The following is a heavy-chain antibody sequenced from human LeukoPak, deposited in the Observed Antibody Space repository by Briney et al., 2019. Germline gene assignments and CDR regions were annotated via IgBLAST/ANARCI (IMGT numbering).Heavy chain of an antibody. J-gene: IGHJ6*02. Sequence: GGSLRLSCEGSGFTFSNYWMGWVRQAPGKGLQWVANIKTDGSEKYYVDSVKGRFTISRDNAQNSAYLQMNSLRDDDTAVYYCARGHYGLDVWGQGTTVTVSS. CDR2: IKTDGSEK. CDR3: ARGHYGLDV. V-gene: IGHV3-7*03. CDR1: GFTFSNYW.